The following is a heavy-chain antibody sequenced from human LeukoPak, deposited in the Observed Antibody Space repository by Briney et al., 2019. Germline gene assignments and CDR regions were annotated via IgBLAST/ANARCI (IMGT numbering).Heavy chain of an antibody. Sequence: SQTLSLTCTVSGGSISSGSYYWSWLRQPAGKGLEWIGRIYTSANTNYSPSFKSRATISIDRSKNQFSLNLPSVTAADTAVYYCARDRIWNDAGHDPFDIWGQGTMVTVSS. V-gene: IGHV4-61*02. CDR1: GGSISSGSYY. J-gene: IGHJ3*02. D-gene: IGHD1-1*01. CDR3: ARDRIWNDAGHDPFDI. CDR2: IYTSANT.